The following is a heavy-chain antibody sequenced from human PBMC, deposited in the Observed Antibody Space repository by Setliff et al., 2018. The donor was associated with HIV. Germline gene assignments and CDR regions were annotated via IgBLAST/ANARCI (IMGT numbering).Heavy chain of an antibody. CDR1: GFTFSSYW. D-gene: IGHD3-16*01. CDR3: ARDGSRGGLPFYGMDV. CDR2: IHSDGSST. J-gene: IGHJ6*02. Sequence: GGSLRLSCAASGFTFSSYWMHWVRQAPGKGLVWVSRIHSDGSSTYYANSVKGRFTISRDNSKNAVYLQMNSLRAEDTAVYYCARDGSRGGLPFYGMDVWGQGTTVTVSS. V-gene: IGHV3-74*01.